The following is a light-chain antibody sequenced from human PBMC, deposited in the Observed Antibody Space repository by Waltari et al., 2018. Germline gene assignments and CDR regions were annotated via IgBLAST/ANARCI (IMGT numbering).Light chain of an antibody. CDR3: CSHPGSYTFGVV. Sequence: QYALPQPRSVSASPGQSVTISCTGSSSDIGGYNYVSWYQQHPGKVPKLIIYDVSKRPAGLPDRFSGSKSGDTASLIISGLQAEDEATYHCCSHPGSYTFGVVFGGGTKLTVL. CDR2: DVS. V-gene: IGLV2-11*01. CDR1: SSDIGGYNY. J-gene: IGLJ2*01.